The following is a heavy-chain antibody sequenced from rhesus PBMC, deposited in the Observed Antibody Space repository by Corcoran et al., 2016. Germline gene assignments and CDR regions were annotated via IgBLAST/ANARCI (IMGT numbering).Heavy chain of an antibody. Sequence: QVQLQESGPGLVKPSETLSLPCIVSGGFLSHSSFWYLVRQPPGKGLEWLGNIYGGVGSTFYNPSLKSRLTISKDTSKNQVFLKLNSVTAADTAFYFCAREHDVWGPGVLVTVSP. CDR3: AREHDV. J-gene: IGHJ5-1*01. CDR1: GGFLSHSSF. V-gene: IGHV4S7*01. CDR2: IYGGVGST.